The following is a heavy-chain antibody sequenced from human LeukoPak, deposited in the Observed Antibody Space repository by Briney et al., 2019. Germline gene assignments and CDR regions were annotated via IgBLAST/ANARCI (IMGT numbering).Heavy chain of an antibody. J-gene: IGHJ4*02. D-gene: IGHD6-19*01. CDR3: ARARSSGWYETFDY. CDR2: IIPILGIA. CDR1: GYTFTSYA. V-gene: IGHV1-69*04. Sequence: ASVKVSCKASGYTFTSYAISWVRQAPGQGLEWMGRIIPILGIANYAQKFQGRVTITADKSTSTAYMELSSLRSEDTAVYYCARARSSGWYETFDYWSQGTLVTVSS.